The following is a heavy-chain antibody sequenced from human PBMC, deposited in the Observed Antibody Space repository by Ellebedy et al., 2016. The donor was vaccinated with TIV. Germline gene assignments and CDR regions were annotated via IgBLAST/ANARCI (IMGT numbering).Heavy chain of an antibody. Sequence: SGPTLVKPTETLTLTCTFSGFSLSTNEMGVGWIRQPPGKALEWLALIYWDDDKRYSSSLMSRLTITKDTSKNQVVLTMTNMDPVDTATYYCAHKVARGRPFDYWGQGTLVTVSS. V-gene: IGHV2-5*02. CDR1: GFSLSTNEMG. J-gene: IGHJ4*02. CDR2: IYWDDDK. CDR3: AHKVARGRPFDY.